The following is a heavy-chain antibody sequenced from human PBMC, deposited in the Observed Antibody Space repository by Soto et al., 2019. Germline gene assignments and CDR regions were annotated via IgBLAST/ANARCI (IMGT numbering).Heavy chain of an antibody. CDR3: ARRGDCSDTSCLTFGY. Sequence: QVQLQQWGAGLLKPSETLSLTCAVYGGTFSGYYWSWIRQPPGKGLEWIGEINHSGSTNYNPSLKSRVTISVVTSKNQFSLRLSSVTAADTAVYYCARRGDCSDTSCLTFGYWGQGTLVTVSS. D-gene: IGHD2-2*01. CDR2: INHSGST. CDR1: GGTFSGYY. V-gene: IGHV4-34*01. J-gene: IGHJ4*02.